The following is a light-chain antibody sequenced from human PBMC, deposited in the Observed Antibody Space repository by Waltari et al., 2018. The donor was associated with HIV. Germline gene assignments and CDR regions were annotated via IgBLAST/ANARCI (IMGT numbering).Light chain of an antibody. Sequence: QSVLTQPPSASGTPGQRVTISCSGSSSNIEINTVSWYQQFPGTAPQLLIYSNKQRPSGAPDRVSGSKSGTSAALASSGLQSEDEADYYCATWDDSLNGPVFGGGTKLTVL. J-gene: IGLJ3*02. V-gene: IGLV1-44*01. CDR1: SSNIEINT. CDR3: ATWDDSLNGPV. CDR2: SNK.